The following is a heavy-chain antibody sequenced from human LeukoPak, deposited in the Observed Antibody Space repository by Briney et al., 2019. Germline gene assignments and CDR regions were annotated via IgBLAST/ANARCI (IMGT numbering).Heavy chain of an antibody. D-gene: IGHD2-2*01. J-gene: IGHJ4*02. V-gene: IGHV3-66*01. Sequence: GGSLRLSCVASGFTVSSNYMTWVRQAPGKGLEWVSTTSSGGATYYVDSVQGRFTVSRDNSKNTLYIQMNGLRAEDTAVYYCARDLEHCRNIICSNSAYWGQGTLVTVSS. CDR1: GFTVSSNY. CDR3: ARDLEHCRNIICSNSAY. CDR2: TSSGGAT.